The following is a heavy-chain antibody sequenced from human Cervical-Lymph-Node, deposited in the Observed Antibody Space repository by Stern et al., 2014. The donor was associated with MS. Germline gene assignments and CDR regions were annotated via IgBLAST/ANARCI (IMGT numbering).Heavy chain of an antibody. D-gene: IGHD6-6*01. CDR3: ARVPHSSFQDYYYGMDV. Sequence: QVQLQESGPGLVKPSETLSLTCTVSGGSITSYSWRWIRQPPGKGLEWIGYIYYSGSTKYNPSLKSRVTISVDTSKNRFSLKLSSVTAADTAVYYCARVPHSSFQDYYYGMDVWGQGSTVTVSS. J-gene: IGHJ6*02. CDR2: IYYSGST. CDR1: GGSITSYS. V-gene: IGHV4-59*01.